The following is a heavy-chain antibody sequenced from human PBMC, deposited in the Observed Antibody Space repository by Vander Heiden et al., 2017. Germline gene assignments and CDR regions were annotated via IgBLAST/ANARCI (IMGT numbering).Heavy chain of an antibody. CDR3: ARDRVLRYFDWSLTLDY. CDR2: ISYDGSNK. D-gene: IGHD3-9*01. V-gene: IGHV3-30-3*01. CDR1: GFPFRSYA. Sequence: QVQLVESGGGVVQPGRSLRLSCAASGFPFRSYAMHWVRQAPGKGLEWVAVISYDGSNKYYADSVKGRFTISRDNSKNTLYLQMNSLRAEDTAVYYCARDRVLRYFDWSLTLDYWGQGTLVTVSS. J-gene: IGHJ4*02.